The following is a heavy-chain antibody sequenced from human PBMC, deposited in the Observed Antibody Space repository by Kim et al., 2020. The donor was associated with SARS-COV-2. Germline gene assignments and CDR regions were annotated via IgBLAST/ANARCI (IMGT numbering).Heavy chain of an antibody. D-gene: IGHD5-12*01. CDR2: ISYDGSNK. CDR3: ARGIGGGYPDN. J-gene: IGHJ4*02. Sequence: GGSLRLSCAASGFTFSSYAMHWVRQAPGKGLEWVAVISYDGSNKYYADSVKGRFTISRDNSKNTLYLQMNSLRAEDTAVYYCARGIGGGYPDNWGQGTLVTVSS. V-gene: IGHV3-30*04. CDR1: GFTFSSYA.